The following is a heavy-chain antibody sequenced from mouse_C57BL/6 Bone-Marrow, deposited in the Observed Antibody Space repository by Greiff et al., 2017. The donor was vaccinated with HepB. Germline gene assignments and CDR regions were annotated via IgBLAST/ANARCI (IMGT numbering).Heavy chain of an antibody. Sequence: EVKLMESEGGLVQPGSSMKLSCTASGFTFSDYYMAWVRQVPEKGLEWVANINYDGSSTYYLDSLKSRFIISRDNAKNILYLQMSSLKSEDTATYYCARDITTVVATSYWYFDVWGTGTTVTVSS. CDR1: GFTFSDYY. CDR2: INYDGSST. D-gene: IGHD1-1*01. CDR3: ARDITTVVATSYWYFDV. J-gene: IGHJ1*03. V-gene: IGHV5-16*01.